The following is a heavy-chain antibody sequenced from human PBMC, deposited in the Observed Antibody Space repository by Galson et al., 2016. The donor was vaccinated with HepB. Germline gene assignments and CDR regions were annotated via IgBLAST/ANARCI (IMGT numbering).Heavy chain of an antibody. CDR2: VYSDGKT. CDR3: TRGRYVAQPTTMQLDY. Sequence: SLRLSCADSGFNVSYSYMTWVRQAPGKGLEWVSIVYSDGKTFYADSVKGRFTISRDNSKNTLYLQMNSLRAEDPAVYYCTRGRYVAQPTTMQLDYWGQGTLVTVSS. V-gene: IGHV3-53*01. CDR1: GFNVSYSY. D-gene: IGHD2-2*01. J-gene: IGHJ4*02.